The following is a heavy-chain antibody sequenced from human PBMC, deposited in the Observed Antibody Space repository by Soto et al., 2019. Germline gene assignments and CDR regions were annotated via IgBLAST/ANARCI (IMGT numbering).Heavy chain of an antibody. Sequence: QVQLVQSGAEVKKPGSSVKVSCKASGGTFSPYTINWVRQAPGQGLEWMGRIIPFHGVTNYAQKFQARVTITADKSTSTAYMELIGLRFEDTAMYHCTRHWAITVSTWSFGGFWGRGTLITVSS. CDR2: IIPFHGVT. CDR3: TRHWAITVSTWSFGGF. J-gene: IGHJ4*02. CDR1: GGTFSPYT. D-gene: IGHD3-10*01. V-gene: IGHV1-69*02.